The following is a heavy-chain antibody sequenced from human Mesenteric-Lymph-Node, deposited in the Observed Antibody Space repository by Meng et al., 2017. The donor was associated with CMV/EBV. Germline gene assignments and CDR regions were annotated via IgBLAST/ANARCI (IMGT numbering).Heavy chain of an antibody. J-gene: IGHJ6*02. Sequence: GESLKISCAASGFTFSSYWMNWVRQAPGKGLEWVANIKEDGSEKYYVDSVKGRFTISRDNAKNSLYLQMNSLRAEDTAVYYCARGDVPDYYGLDVWGQGTTVTVSS. CDR1: GFTFSSYW. CDR2: IKEDGSEK. D-gene: IGHD3-10*02. V-gene: IGHV3-7*01. CDR3: ARGDVPDYYGLDV.